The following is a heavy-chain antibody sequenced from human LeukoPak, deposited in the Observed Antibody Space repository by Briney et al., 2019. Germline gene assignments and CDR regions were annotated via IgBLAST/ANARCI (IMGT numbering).Heavy chain of an antibody. CDR3: ARDGLAAAAGTRNFDY. Sequence: EASVKVSCKASGYTFTSYGISWVRQAPGRGLEWMGWISAYNGNTNYAQKLQGRVTMTTDTSTSTAYMELRSLRSDDTAVYYCARDGLAAAAGTRNFDYWGQGTLVTVSS. D-gene: IGHD6-13*01. V-gene: IGHV1-18*01. J-gene: IGHJ4*02. CDR1: GYTFTSYG. CDR2: ISAYNGNT.